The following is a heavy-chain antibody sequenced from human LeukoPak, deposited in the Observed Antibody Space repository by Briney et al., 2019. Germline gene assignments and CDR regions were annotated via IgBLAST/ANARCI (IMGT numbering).Heavy chain of an antibody. Sequence: GGSLRLSCVASGSTFSTYWMHWVRQAPGKGLLWVSRLSGDGSSTKYADSLKGRFTISRDNAKNTLYLQMSSLRAEDTAVYFCARASTTVPNLLDNWGQGTLVTVSS. CDR3: ARASTTVPNLLDN. CDR1: GSTFSTYW. D-gene: IGHD4-17*01. CDR2: LSGDGSST. V-gene: IGHV3-74*03. J-gene: IGHJ4*02.